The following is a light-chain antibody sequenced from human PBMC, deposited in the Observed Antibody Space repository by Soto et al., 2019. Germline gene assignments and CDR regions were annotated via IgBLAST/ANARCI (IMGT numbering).Light chain of an antibody. CDR1: QSVSNRY. V-gene: IGKV3-20*01. J-gene: IGKJ5*01. Sequence: EIVLTQSPGTLSLSPGGRATLSCRTSQSVSNRYLAWYHQKPGQAPRLLIYGASNRATGIPDRISGSGSGTDFTLTISRLEPEDFAVYYCQQYGSSLSITFGQGTRLEIK. CDR3: QQYGSSLSIT. CDR2: GAS.